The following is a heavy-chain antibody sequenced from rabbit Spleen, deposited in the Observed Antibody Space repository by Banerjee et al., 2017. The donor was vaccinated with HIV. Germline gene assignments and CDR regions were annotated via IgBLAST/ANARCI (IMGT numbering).Heavy chain of an antibody. CDR1: AIDLINNA. CDR3: TRNANGGWDL. Sequence: QEQLGESGGGLVKPEGSLTLSCKASAIDLINNAMSWVRQAPGKGLEWIGDIYPVFGITNYANWMKGRFTISSDNAQNTVDLQMNSLTAADTATYFCTRNANGGWDLWGQGTLVTVS. D-gene: IGHD4-1*01. V-gene: IGHV1S47*01. CDR2: IYPVFGIT. J-gene: IGHJ3*01.